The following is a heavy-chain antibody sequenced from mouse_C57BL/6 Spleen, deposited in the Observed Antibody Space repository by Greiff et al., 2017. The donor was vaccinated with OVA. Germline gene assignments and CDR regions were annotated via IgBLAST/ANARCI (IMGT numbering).Heavy chain of an antibody. V-gene: IGHV1-52*01. CDR1: GYTFTSYW. CDR2: IDPSDSET. Sequence: QVQLQQPGAELVRPGSSVKLSCKASGYTFTSYWMHWVKQRPIQGLEWIGNIDPSDSETHYNQKFKDKATLTVDKSSSTAYTQLSSLTSEDSAVYYCARNSGSSGSAWFAYWGQGTLVTVSA. J-gene: IGHJ3*01. CDR3: ARNSGSSGSAWFAY. D-gene: IGHD3-2*02.